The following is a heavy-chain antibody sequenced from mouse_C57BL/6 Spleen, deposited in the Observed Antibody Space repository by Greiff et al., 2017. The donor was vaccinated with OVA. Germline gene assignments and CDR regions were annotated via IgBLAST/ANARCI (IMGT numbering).Heavy chain of an antibody. Sequence: EVQLVESGPGLVKPSQSLSLTCSVTGYSITSGYYWNWIRQFPGNKLEWMGYISYDGSNNYNPSLKNRIAITRDTSKNQFYLKLNSVTTEDTATYYCARDGYGYFDYWGQGTTRTVSS. J-gene: IGHJ2*01. D-gene: IGHD2-2*01. CDR1: GYSITSGYY. V-gene: IGHV3-6*01. CDR3: ARDGYGYFDY. CDR2: ISYDGSN.